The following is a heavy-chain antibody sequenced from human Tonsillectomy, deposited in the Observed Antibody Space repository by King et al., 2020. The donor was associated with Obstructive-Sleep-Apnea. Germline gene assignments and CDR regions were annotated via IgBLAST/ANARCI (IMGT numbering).Heavy chain of an antibody. Sequence: VQLVQSGGEVKEPGASVKVSCKASGYTFTSYGISWVRQAPGQGLEWMGRISGYNGNTNYAQKFQGRVTMTTDTSTSTAYMEVRSLRCDDTAVYYCAKGGVARKGAGGTGGMDVWGQGTTVTVSS. V-gene: IGHV1-18*04. CDR3: AKGGVARKGAGGTGGMDV. J-gene: IGHJ6*02. D-gene: IGHD2-8*02. CDR2: ISGYNGNT. CDR1: GYTFTSYG.